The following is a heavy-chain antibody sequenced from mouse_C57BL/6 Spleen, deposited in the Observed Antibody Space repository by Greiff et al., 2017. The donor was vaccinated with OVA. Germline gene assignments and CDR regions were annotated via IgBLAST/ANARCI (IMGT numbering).Heavy chain of an antibody. Sequence: EVQLVESEGGLVQPGSSMKLSCTASGFTFSDYYMAWVRQVPEKGLEWVANINYDGSSTYYLDSLKSRFIISRDNAKNILYLQMSSLKSEDTATYYCARDGYYRYWYFDVWGTGTTVTVSS. J-gene: IGHJ1*03. CDR2: INYDGSST. CDR1: GFTFSDYY. CDR3: ARDGYYRYWYFDV. D-gene: IGHD2-3*01. V-gene: IGHV5-16*01.